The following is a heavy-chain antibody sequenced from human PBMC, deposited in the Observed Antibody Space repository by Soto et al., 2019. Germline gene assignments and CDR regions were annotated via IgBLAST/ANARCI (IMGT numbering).Heavy chain of an antibody. CDR2: VYYRGIS. Sequence: KPSETLSLTCTVSGGSVTNSSYYGVWIRQSPGKGLEWIGSVYYRGISYSKSSVKSRVTMSVDTSKNRFSLSLNSVTASDTAVYFCVSQRTTVPTQAYFDYWGPGALVTVSS. CDR3: VSQRTTVPTQAYFDY. D-gene: IGHD4-17*01. J-gene: IGHJ4*02. V-gene: IGHV4-39*01. CDR1: GGSVTNSSYY.